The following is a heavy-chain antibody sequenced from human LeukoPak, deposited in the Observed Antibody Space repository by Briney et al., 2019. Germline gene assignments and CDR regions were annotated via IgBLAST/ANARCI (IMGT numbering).Heavy chain of an antibody. CDR1: GGSISSYY. CDR2: IYTSGST. Sequence: SETLSLTCTVSGGSISSYYWSWLRQPAGKGLEWIGRIYTSGSTNYNPSLKSRVTMSVDTSKNQFSLKLSSVTAADTAVYYCARDLGDIVVVPAAPNWFGPWGQGTLVTVSS. D-gene: IGHD2-2*01. V-gene: IGHV4-4*07. CDR3: ARDLGDIVVVPAAPNWFGP. J-gene: IGHJ5*02.